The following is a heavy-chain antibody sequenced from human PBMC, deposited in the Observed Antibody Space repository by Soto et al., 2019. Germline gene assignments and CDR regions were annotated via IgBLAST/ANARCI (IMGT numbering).Heavy chain of an antibody. CDR1: GYTFTSYG. D-gene: IGHD1-26*01. J-gene: IGHJ4*02. Sequence: QVQLVQSGAEVKKPGASVKVSCKASGYTFTSYGISWVRQAPGQGLEWMGWISAYNANTNYAQKLQGRVTMTTDTSTRTSYMELRSLRSVDTPVYFCARDRLGATGDYWGQGTLVTVSS. CDR2: ISAYNANT. CDR3: ARDRLGATGDY. V-gene: IGHV1-18*01.